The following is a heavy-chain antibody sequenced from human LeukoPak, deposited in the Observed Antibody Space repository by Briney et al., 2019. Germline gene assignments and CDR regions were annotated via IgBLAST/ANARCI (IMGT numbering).Heavy chain of an antibody. CDR2: INHSGFT. CDR1: SGSFSGYY. D-gene: IGHD6-19*01. CDR3: AASGWTPGLDY. V-gene: IGHV4-34*01. Sequence: SETLSLTCALYSGSFSGYYWNWIRQPPGKGLEWIGEINHSGFTNYNPSLNSRVTMSVDTSKNQLSLNLTSVTAADTAVYYCAASGWTPGLDYWGQGTPVTVSS. J-gene: IGHJ4*02.